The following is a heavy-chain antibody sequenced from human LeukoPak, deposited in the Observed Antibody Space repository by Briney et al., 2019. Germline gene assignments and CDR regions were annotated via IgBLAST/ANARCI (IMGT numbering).Heavy chain of an antibody. CDR3: ARAADNAFDI. Sequence: GESLRLSCAASGFTFTTYWMSWVRQLPGKGLEWVANINQDGTEKYYVDSVKGRFTISRDNSKNTLYLQMNSLRAEDTAVYYCARAADNAFDIWGQGTMVTVSS. CDR1: GFTFTTYW. V-gene: IGHV3-7*01. CDR2: INQDGTEK. D-gene: IGHD6-19*01. J-gene: IGHJ3*02.